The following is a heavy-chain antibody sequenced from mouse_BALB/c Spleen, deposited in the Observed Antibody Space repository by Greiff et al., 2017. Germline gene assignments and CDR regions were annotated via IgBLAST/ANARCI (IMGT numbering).Heavy chain of an antibody. V-gene: IGHV5-6*01. CDR3: ARRGNYWFAY. CDR1: GFTFSSYG. Sequence: EVQVVESGGDLVKPGGSLKLSCAASGFTFSSYGMSWVRQTPDKRLEWVATISSGGSYTYYPDSVKGRFTISRDNAKNTLYLQMSSLKSEDTAMYYCARRGNYWFAYWGQGTLVTVSA. D-gene: IGHD2-1*01. CDR2: ISSGGSYT. J-gene: IGHJ3*01.